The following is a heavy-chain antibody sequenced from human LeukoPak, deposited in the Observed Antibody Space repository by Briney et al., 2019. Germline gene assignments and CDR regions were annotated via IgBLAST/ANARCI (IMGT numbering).Heavy chain of an antibody. CDR3: ARDLDTYVVLTAYDTFDI. J-gene: IGHJ3*02. D-gene: IGHD2-21*02. CDR1: GFTFSNYW. CDR2: IKPSGSEK. V-gene: IGHV3-7*01. Sequence: GGSLRLSCEGSGFTFSNYWMTWVRQAPEKGLEWVANIKPSGSEKHYADSVEGRFTISRDNAKNSLYLQMNSLRGEDTAVYYCARDLDTYVVLTAYDTFDIWGQGTMVTVSS.